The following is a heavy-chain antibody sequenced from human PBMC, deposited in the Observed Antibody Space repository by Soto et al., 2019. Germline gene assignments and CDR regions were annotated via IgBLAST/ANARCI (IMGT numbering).Heavy chain of an antibody. D-gene: IGHD3-3*01. CDR2: INHSGST. V-gene: IGHV4-34*01. Sequence: ETLSLTCAVYGGSFSGYYWSWIRQPPGKGLEWIGEINHSGSTNYNPSLKSRVTISVDTSKNQFSLKLSSVTAADTAVYYCARGEYYDFWSGYYTNYYYGMDVWGQGTTVTVSS. CDR3: ARGEYYDFWSGYYTNYYYGMDV. J-gene: IGHJ6*02. CDR1: GGSFSGYY.